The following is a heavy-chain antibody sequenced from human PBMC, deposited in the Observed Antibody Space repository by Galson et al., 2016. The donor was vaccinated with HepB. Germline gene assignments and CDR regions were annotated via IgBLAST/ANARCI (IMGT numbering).Heavy chain of an antibody. CDR2: IYQNDEE. J-gene: IGHJ4*02. D-gene: IGHD3-16*01. V-gene: IGHV2-5*01. CDR1: GFSLRTSRMG. CDR3: AHRQQNLGENDNIDYALDS. Sequence: PALVKPTQTLTLTCTFSGFSLRTSRMGVGWIRQSPGKALEWLAVIYQNDEEHYSPSLKSRLTITKDPSKNQVVLTMTNMDPVDTATYYCAHRQQNLGENDNIDYALDSWGQGILVTVSS.